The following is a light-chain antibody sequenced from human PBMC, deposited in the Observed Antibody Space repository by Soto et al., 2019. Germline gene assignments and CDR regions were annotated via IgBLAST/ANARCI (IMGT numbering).Light chain of an antibody. Sequence: QPVLTQSSSASASLGSSVKLTCTLSSGHRTYIIAWHQQQPGKAPRFLMKLEGSGSYNKGSGVPDRFSRSSSGADRYLTISNLQFEDEADYYCETWDSNTYVFGTGTKVNVL. CDR2: LEGSGSY. J-gene: IGLJ1*01. CDR1: SGHRTYI. V-gene: IGLV4-60*02. CDR3: ETWDSNTYV.